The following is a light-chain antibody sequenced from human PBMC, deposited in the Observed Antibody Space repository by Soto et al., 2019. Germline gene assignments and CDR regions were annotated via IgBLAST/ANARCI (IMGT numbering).Light chain of an antibody. CDR2: DVT. J-gene: IGLJ1*01. V-gene: IGLV2-14*01. CDR3: SSFTSSMTNV. CDR1: SSDVGGYNS. Sequence: QSVLTQPASVSGSPGQSITISCTGTSSDVGGYNSVSWYQQHPGKAPKLILYDVTDRPSGVSYRFSGSKSGNTASLTISGLQAADEADYFCSSFTSSMTNVFGSGTKLHRP.